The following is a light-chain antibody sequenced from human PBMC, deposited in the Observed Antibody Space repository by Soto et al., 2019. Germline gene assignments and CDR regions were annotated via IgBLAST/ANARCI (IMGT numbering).Light chain of an antibody. CDR2: KAS. CDR1: QSISSW. V-gene: IGKV1-5*03. CDR3: KQYNSYLWT. J-gene: IGKJ1*01. Sequence: DIRMTQSPSTLSASVGDRVTITCRASQSISSWLAWYQQKPGKAPKLLIYKASSLESGVPSRFSGIGSGAEFTLIISSLQPDDLATYYCKQYNSYLWTFGQGTKVEIK.